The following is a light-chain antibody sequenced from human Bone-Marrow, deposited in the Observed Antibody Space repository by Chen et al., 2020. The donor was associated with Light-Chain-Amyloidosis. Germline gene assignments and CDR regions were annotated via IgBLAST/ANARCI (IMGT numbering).Light chain of an antibody. CDR3: QVWDRSSDRPV. CDR1: NIGSTS. CDR2: DDS. Sequence: SYVLTQPSSVSVAPGQTATIACGGNNIGSTSVHWYQQTPGQAPLLVVYDDSDRPSGIPERLSGYNSGHTATLTISRVEAGDEADYYCQVWDRSSDRPVFGGGTKLTVL. V-gene: IGLV3-21*02. J-gene: IGLJ3*02.